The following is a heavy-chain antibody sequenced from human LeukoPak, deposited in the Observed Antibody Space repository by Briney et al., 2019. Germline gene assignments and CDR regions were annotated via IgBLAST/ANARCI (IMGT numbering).Heavy chain of an antibody. CDR3: ARTYYYESSGYTFDY. J-gene: IGHJ4*02. CDR2: IYYSGST. CDR1: GGSISSSTYY. V-gene: IGHV4-39*01. D-gene: IGHD3-22*01. Sequence: SETLSLTCTVSGGSISSSTYYWGWIRQPPGKGLDWIGSIYYSGSTYYNPSLKSRVTISGDTSKNQFSLELSSVTAADTAVYFWARTYYYESSGYTFDYWGQGTLVTVSS.